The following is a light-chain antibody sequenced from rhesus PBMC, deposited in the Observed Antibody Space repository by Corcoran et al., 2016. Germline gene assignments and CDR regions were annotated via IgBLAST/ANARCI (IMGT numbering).Light chain of an antibody. CDR3: QQYSSSPWT. CDR2: KAS. J-gene: IGKJ1*01. V-gene: IGKV1-22*01. CDR1: QSISSW. Sequence: DIQMTQSPSSLSASVGDTVTITFRASQSISSWLAWYQQKQGKAPKLLIYKASSLQSGVPSRLRGNGSWTDFTLTISSLQSEDFATYYCQQYSSSPWTFGQGTKVEIK.